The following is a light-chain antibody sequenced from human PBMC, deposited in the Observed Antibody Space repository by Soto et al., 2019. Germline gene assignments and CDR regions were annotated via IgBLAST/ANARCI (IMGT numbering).Light chain of an antibody. CDR1: SSDFGYYDY. V-gene: IGLV2-8*01. Sequence: SALTKPPSSNGFPGQAVTITCTGTSSDFGYYDYVSWYQQHPGKAPKLVIYEVTKRPSGVPDRVSASKSGNTASLTVSGLRAEDEADYYCAAWDDSLNAVVFVGGNKVTV. J-gene: IGLJ2*01. CDR3: AAWDDSLNAVV. CDR2: EVT.